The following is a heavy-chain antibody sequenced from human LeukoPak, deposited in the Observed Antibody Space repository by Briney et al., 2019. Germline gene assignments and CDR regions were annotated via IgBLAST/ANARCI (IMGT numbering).Heavy chain of an antibody. CDR3: ARDTGSGYGDFDY. D-gene: IGHD5-12*01. J-gene: IGHJ4*02. Sequence: GGSLRLPCAAFGFNFGSYWMNWVRQAPGKGLEWVANINQDGGEDYYVDSVKGRFTISRDNAKNSLYLQMNSLRVEDTAVYYCARDTGSGYGDFDYWGQGTLVTVSS. CDR2: INQDGGED. CDR1: GFNFGSYW. V-gene: IGHV3-7*05.